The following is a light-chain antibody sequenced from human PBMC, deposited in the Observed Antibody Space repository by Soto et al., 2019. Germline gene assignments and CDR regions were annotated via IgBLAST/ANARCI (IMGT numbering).Light chain of an antibody. Sequence: DIQMTQSTSSLTASVGDRVTISCRASQGFSNSLAWYQQKPGKVPTLLIYGASILQSGVPSRFSGSVSGTEFTLTISSLQPEDVETYYCQKYDSAPLTFGGGTKVEIK. CDR2: GAS. J-gene: IGKJ4*01. CDR1: QGFSNS. V-gene: IGKV1-27*01. CDR3: QKYDSAPLT.